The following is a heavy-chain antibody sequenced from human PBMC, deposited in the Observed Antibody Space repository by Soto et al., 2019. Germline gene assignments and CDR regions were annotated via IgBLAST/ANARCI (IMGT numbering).Heavy chain of an antibody. CDR2: ISSSSSYI. J-gene: IGHJ4*02. V-gene: IGHV3-21*01. Sequence: EVQLVESGGGLVKPGGSLRLSCAASGFTFSSYSMNWVRQAPGKGLEWVSSISSSSSYIYYADSVKGRFTISRDNAKNSLYLQMNSLRAEDTAVYYCARGVYGDYVSDYWGQGTLVTVSS. CDR3: ARGVYGDYVSDY. D-gene: IGHD4-17*01. CDR1: GFTFSSYS.